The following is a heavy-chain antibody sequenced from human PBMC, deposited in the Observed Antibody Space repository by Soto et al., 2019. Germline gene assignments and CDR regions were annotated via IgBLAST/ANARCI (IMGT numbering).Heavy chain of an antibody. CDR1: GYTFTTYV. Sequence: ASVKVSCKASGYTFTTYVMHWVRQAPGQRLEWMGWINAGNDNTKYSQKFQGRVTMTRDTSTSTVYMELSSLRSEDTAVYYCARDRRDGYNTFDYWGQGTLVTVSS. J-gene: IGHJ4*02. CDR2: INAGNDNT. V-gene: IGHV1-3*01. D-gene: IGHD5-12*01. CDR3: ARDRRDGYNTFDY.